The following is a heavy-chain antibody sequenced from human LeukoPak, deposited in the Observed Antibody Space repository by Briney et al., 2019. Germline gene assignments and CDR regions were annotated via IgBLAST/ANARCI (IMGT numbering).Heavy chain of an antibody. CDR3: ARDSHNYYGSGIGD. CDR1: GYTLTELS. J-gene: IGHJ4*02. D-gene: IGHD3-10*01. V-gene: IGHV1-24*01. CDR2: FDPEDGET. Sequence: ASVKVSCKVSGYTLTELSMHWVRQAPGKGLEWMGGFDPEDGETIYAQKFQGRVTMTRDTSTSTVYMELSSLRSEDTAVYYCARDSHNYYGSGIGDWGQGTLVTVSS.